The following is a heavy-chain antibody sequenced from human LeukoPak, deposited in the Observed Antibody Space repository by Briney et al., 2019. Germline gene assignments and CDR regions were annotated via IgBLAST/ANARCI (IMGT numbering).Heavy chain of an antibody. CDR2: IRSKANSYAT. CDR3: LTGIAVAGTDY. V-gene: IGHV3-73*01. J-gene: IGHJ4*02. Sequence: GGSLRPSCAASGFTFSGSAMHWVRQASGKGLEWVGRIRSKANSYATAYAASVKGRFTISRDDSKNTAYLQMNSLKTEDTAVYYCLTGIAVAGTDYWGQGTLVTVSS. D-gene: IGHD6-19*01. CDR1: GFTFSGSA.